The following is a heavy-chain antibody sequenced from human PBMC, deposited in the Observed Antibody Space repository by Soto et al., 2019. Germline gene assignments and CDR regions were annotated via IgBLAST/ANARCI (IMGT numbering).Heavy chain of an antibody. CDR2: ISYDGSNK. CDR3: ATTHRPKIIWSSFDY. Sequence: GGSLRLSCAASGFTFSSYGRPWVRQAPGKGLEWVAVISYDGSNKYYADSVKGRFTISRDNSKNTLYLQMNSLRAEDTAVYYCATTHRPKIIWSSFDYWGQGTLVTVSS. V-gene: IGHV3-30*03. CDR1: GFTFSSYG. D-gene: IGHD3-10*01. J-gene: IGHJ4*02.